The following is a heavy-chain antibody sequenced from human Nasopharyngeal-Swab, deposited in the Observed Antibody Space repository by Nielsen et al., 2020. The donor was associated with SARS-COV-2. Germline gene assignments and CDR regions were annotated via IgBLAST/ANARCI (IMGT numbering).Heavy chain of an antibody. CDR3: ARGSSGHPYYVDF. Sequence: ASVKVSCKASGYSFTGYAMHWVRQAPGQSLEWMGWINAENGNTKYSQKFQGRVTFTSKTSASTAYMELSSRRSEDTAVYYCARGSSGHPYYVDFWGQGTLVTVSS. CDR2: INAENGNT. D-gene: IGHD3-22*01. CDR1: GYSFTGYA. J-gene: IGHJ4*02. V-gene: IGHV1-3*01.